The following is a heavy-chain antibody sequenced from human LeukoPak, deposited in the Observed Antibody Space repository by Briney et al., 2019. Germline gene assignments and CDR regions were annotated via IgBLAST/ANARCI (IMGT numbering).Heavy chain of an antibody. CDR1: GGSISSHY. V-gene: IGHV4-59*11. D-gene: IGHD5-24*01. CDR3: ARDGTSYNPYYYYYMDV. J-gene: IGHJ6*03. CDR2: IYYSGST. Sequence: SETLSLTCTVSGGSISSHYWSWIRQPPGKGLEWIGYIYYSGSTSYNPSLKSRVTISVDTSKNQFSLKLSSVTAADTAVYYCARDGTSYNPYYYYYMDVWGKGTTVTVSS.